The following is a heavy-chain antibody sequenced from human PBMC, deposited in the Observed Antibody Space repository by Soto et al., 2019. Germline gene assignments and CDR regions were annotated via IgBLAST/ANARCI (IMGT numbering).Heavy chain of an antibody. D-gene: IGHD6-19*01. V-gene: IGHV3-9*01. Sequence: EVQLVESGGGLVQPGRSLRLSCAASGFTFDDYAMHWVRQAPGKGLAWVSGISWNSGSIGYADSVKGRFTISRDNAKNSLYLQMNSLRAEDTALYYCAKTTGYSSGGALGYWGQGTLVTVSS. CDR1: GFTFDDYA. CDR2: ISWNSGSI. CDR3: AKTTGYSSGGALGY. J-gene: IGHJ4*02.